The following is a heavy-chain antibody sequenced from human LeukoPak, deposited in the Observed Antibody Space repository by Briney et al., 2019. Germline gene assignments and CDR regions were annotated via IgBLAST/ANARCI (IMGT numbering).Heavy chain of an antibody. V-gene: IGHV3-48*03. J-gene: IGHJ4*02. CDR2: ISRSGSTI. CDR1: GFTFSSYE. D-gene: IGHD3-9*01. CDR3: ARDPQHYDILTGYYPPYFDY. Sequence: PGGSLRLSCVASGFTFSSYEMNWVGQAPGKGLEGVSYISRSGSTIYYADSVKGRFTISRDNAKNSLYLQMNSLRAEDTAVYYCARDPQHYDILTGYYPPYFDYWGQGTLVTVSS.